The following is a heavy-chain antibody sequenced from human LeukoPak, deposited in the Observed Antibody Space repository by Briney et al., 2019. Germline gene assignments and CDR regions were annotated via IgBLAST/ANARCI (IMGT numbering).Heavy chain of an antibody. CDR2: IYYSGST. V-gene: IGHV4-39*07. J-gene: IGHJ6*02. Sequence: NPSETLSLTCTVSGASTSSTSHYWDWIRQPPGKGLEWIGSIYYSGSTSYSPSLNSRVTISIDTSKKQFSLKLTSVTAADTAVYYCARDFRDSGEESYYGMDVWGQGTTVTVSS. CDR3: ARDFRDSGEESYYGMDV. CDR1: GASTSSTSHY. D-gene: IGHD1-26*01.